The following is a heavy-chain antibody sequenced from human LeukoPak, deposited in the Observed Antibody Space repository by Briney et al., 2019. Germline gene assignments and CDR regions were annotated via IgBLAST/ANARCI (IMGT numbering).Heavy chain of an antibody. D-gene: IGHD3-10*01. CDR3: ARRLRGSGNWDFDY. V-gene: IGHV4-39*01. Sequence: SETLSLTCTVSGGSISSSSYYWGWIRQPPGKGLEWIGSIYYSGNTYYNPSLKGRVTISVETSKNQFSLNVRSVTAADTAVYYCARRLRGSGNWDFDYWGQGTLVTVSS. CDR2: IYYSGNT. J-gene: IGHJ4*02. CDR1: GGSISSSSYY.